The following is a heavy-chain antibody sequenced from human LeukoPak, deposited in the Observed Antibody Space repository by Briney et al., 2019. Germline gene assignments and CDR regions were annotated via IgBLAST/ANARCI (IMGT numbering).Heavy chain of an antibody. CDR2: INSDGSST. CDR1: GFTFSSYW. V-gene: IGHV3-74*01. D-gene: IGHD6-19*01. J-gene: IGHJ4*02. CDR3: ARPRIAVAIFYY. Sequence: QPGGSLRLSCAASGFTFSSYWMHWVRQAPGKGLVWVSRINSDGSSTSYADSVKGRFTISRDNAKNTLYQQMNSLRAEDTAVYYCARPRIAVAIFYYWGQGTLVTVSS.